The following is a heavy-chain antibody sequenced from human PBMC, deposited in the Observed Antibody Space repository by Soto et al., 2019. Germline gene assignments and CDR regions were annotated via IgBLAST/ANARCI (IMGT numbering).Heavy chain of an antibody. CDR2: IYYSGST. D-gene: IGHD1-26*01. CDR3: ARHGAGGNWFDP. J-gene: IGHJ5*02. Sequence: SETLSLTCTVSGGSISSYYWSWIRQPPGKGLEWIGYIYYSGSTNYNPSLKSRVTISVDTSKNQFSLILDSVTAADTAVYYCARHGAGGNWFDPWGQGTQVTVSS. V-gene: IGHV4-59*08. CDR1: GGSISSYY.